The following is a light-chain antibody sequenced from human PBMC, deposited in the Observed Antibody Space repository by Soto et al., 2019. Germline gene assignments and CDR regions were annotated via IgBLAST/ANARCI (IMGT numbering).Light chain of an antibody. Sequence: EIVMTQSPATLSVSPGERATLSCRASQSVSTYLAWYQQKPGQAPRLLIYDASSRATGIPARFSGSGSGTDFTLTISSLEPEDFAVYYCQHRNNRPFSFGPGTKVDIK. V-gene: IGKV3-11*01. CDR3: QHRNNRPFS. CDR1: QSVSTY. CDR2: DAS. J-gene: IGKJ3*01.